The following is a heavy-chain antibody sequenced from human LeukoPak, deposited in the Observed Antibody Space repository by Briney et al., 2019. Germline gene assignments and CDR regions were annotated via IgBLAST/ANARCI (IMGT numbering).Heavy chain of an antibody. CDR3: AKVISLLWFGEFDY. J-gene: IGHJ4*02. V-gene: IGHV3-23*01. Sequence: PSETLSLTCAVSGASISSNNWWSWVRQAPGKGLEWVSAISGSGGSTYYADSVKGRFTISRDNSKNTLYLQMNSLRAEDTAVYYCAKVISLLWFGEFDYWGQGTLVTVSS. CDR1: GASISSNN. CDR2: ISGSGGST. D-gene: IGHD3-10*01.